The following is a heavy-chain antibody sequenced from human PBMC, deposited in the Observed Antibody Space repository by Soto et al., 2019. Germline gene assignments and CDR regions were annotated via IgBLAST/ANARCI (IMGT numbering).Heavy chain of an antibody. D-gene: IGHD4-4*01. CDR1: GFTFSNYG. CDR2: IWYDGSNE. Sequence: QVQLVESGGGVVQPGRSLRLACAASGFTFSNYGMHWVRQAPGKGLEWVAVIWYDGSNENYADSVKGRFTISRDNSKNTMYLQMNSLRAEDTAVYYCTRVTYYSGNSFHYFDNWGQGTLVTVSS. V-gene: IGHV3-33*01. CDR3: TRVTYYSGNSFHYFDN. J-gene: IGHJ4*02.